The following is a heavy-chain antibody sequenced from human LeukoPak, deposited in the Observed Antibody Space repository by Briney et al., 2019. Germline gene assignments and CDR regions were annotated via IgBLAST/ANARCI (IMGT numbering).Heavy chain of an antibody. J-gene: IGHJ3*02. V-gene: IGHV3-48*03. D-gene: IGHD2-15*01. CDR1: GFNFGSHE. CDR2: IGGSGSPT. Sequence: GGSLRLSCVVSGFNFGSHEMSWVRQAPGKGLEWVSYIGGSGSPTHYADSVKGRFTVSRNNAKNSLYLQLNNLRAEDTAVYYCAREIIPTPDTFDIWGQGTVVTVSS. CDR3: AREIIPTPDTFDI.